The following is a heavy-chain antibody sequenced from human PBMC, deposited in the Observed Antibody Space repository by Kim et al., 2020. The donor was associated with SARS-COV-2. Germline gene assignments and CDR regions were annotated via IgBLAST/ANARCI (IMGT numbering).Heavy chain of an antibody. CDR3: RVNPQQLVLAGCDY. V-gene: IGHV3-23*01. J-gene: IGHJ4*02. D-gene: IGHD6-13*01. CDR2: ISGSGGST. CDR1: GFTFSSYA. Sequence: GGSLRLSCAASGFTFSSYAMSWVRQAPGKGLEWVSAISGSGGSTYYADSVKGRFTISRDNSKNTLYLQMNSLRAEDTAVYYSRVNPQQLVLAGCDYWGQGTLVTVSS.